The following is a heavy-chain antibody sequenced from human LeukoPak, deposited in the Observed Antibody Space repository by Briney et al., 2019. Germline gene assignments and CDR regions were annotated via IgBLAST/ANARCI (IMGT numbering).Heavy chain of an antibody. CDR2: IYYSGSV. J-gene: IGHJ4*02. V-gene: IGHV4-59*08. Sequence: KTSETLSLTCTVSGGSLTSYYWSWIRQPPGKGLQWIGYIYYSGSVNYNPSLKSRVTISVDTSKNQFSLNLSSVTAADTAVYYCARLGSYFDYWGQGTQVTVSS. CDR1: GGSLTSYY. CDR3: ARLGSYFDY.